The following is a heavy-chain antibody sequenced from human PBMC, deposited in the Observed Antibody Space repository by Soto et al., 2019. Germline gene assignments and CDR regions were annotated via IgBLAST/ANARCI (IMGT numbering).Heavy chain of an antibody. Sequence: PXDSLTISCKASGYSFANYWIGLVCQKPGKGLEWMGVIYPGDSETTYSPSFEGQVIISVDRSRGTAFLEWSSLKASDTAMYYCARPGAPTDTVVYDFWGQGTQVTVSS. CDR2: IYPGDSET. CDR1: GYSFANYW. J-gene: IGHJ4*02. V-gene: IGHV5-51*01. D-gene: IGHD5-18*01. CDR3: ARPGAPTDTVVYDF.